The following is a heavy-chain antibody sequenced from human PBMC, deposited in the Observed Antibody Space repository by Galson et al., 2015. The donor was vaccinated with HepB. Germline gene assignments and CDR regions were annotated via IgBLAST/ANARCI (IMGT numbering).Heavy chain of an antibody. CDR1: GFTFSSSW. D-gene: IGHD1/OR15-1a*01. Sequence: SLRLSCAASGFTFSSSWMHWVRQAPGKGLVWVARIDKDGSTAYADFVKGRFTTTRDNAKNTVTLQMNSLRADDTAVYFCARSWNRVLDYWGQGTMVTVSS. CDR2: IDKDGSTA. V-gene: IGHV3-74*01. J-gene: IGHJ4*02. CDR3: ARSWNRVLDY.